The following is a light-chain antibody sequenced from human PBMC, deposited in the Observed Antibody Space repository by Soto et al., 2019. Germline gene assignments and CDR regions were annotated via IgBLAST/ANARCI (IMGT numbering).Light chain of an antibody. CDR2: GNS. J-gene: IGLJ2*01. Sequence: QSVLTQPPSGSGAPGQRVTISCTGSSSNIGAGYDVHWYQQLPGTAPKLLIYGNSNRPSGVPDRFSGSKSGTSASLAITGLQAEDEADYYCQSYDSSSRVFGGGTKVTIL. CDR1: SSNIGAGYD. CDR3: QSYDSSSRV. V-gene: IGLV1-40*01.